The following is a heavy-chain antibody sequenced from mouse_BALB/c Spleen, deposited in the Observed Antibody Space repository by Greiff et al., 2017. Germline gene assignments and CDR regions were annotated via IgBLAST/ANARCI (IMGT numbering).Heavy chain of an antibody. Sequence: QVQLQQSGAELMKPGASVKISCKATGYTFSSYWIEWVKQRPGHGLEWIGEILPGSGSTNYNEKFKGKATFTADTSSNTAYMQLSSLTSEDSAVYYCARLGSRDYAMDYWGQGTSVTVSA. V-gene: IGHV1-9*01. J-gene: IGHJ4*01. D-gene: IGHD1-1*01. CDR2: ILPGSGST. CDR1: GYTFSSYW. CDR3: ARLGSRDYAMDY.